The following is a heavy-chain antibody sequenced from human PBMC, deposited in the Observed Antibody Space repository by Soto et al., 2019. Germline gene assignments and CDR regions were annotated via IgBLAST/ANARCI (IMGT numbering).Heavy chain of an antibody. CDR3: AKDFDGSGWVPKYYFDY. Sequence: GESLKISCAASGFTFSSYAMSWVRQAPGKGLEWVSAISGSGGSTYYADSVKGRFTISRDNSKNTLYLQMNSLRAEDTAVYYCAKDFDGSGWVPKYYFDYWGQGTLVTVSS. CDR1: GFTFSSYA. D-gene: IGHD3-10*01. V-gene: IGHV3-23*01. J-gene: IGHJ4*02. CDR2: ISGSGGST.